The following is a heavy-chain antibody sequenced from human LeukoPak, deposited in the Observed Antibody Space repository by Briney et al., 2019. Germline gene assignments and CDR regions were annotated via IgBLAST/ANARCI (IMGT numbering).Heavy chain of an antibody. J-gene: IGHJ4*02. V-gene: IGHV1-2*06. D-gene: IGHD3-22*01. CDR1: GYTFTGYN. CDR3: ATVYYDSSGYNYGPFDY. Sequence: ASVKVSCKASGYTFTGYNIHWVRQAPGQGLECMRRINPNSGGTNYAQKFQGRVTMTRDTSISTAYMELSRLRSDDTAVYYCATVYYDSSGYNYGPFDYWGLGTLVAVSS. CDR2: INPNSGGT.